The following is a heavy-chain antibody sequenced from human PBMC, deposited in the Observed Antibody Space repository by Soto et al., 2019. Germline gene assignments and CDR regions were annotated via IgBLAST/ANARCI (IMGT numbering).Heavy chain of an antibody. Sequence: PGGSLRLSCEASGFTFSKYILNWVRQAPGKGLEWISSISRSSSTIYYTDSVKGRFTISRDNAKNSLSLEMNSLRDEDTAVYYCARTGIEASGTMCGMDVWGQGTTVTVSS. V-gene: IGHV3-48*02. CDR3: ARTGIEASGTMCGMDV. J-gene: IGHJ6*02. CDR2: ISRSSSTI. D-gene: IGHD6-13*01. CDR1: GFTFSKYI.